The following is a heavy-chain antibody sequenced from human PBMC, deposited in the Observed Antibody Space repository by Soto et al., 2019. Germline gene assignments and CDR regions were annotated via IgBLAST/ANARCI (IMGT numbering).Heavy chain of an antibody. CDR2: ISGYNANT. Sequence: HVPLVQSGPEVKTPGASVKVPCKASGYTFPKHSISWARQAPGQGLEWVAWISGYNANTKYAQKFQGRVTMSTDTFTNTADMEPRSLRSDDTAVYYCSRAFNTLAYSFDYLGAGTLVTVSS. CDR1: GYTFPKHS. V-gene: IGHV1-18*04. J-gene: IGHJ4*02. CDR3: SRAFNTLAYSFDY.